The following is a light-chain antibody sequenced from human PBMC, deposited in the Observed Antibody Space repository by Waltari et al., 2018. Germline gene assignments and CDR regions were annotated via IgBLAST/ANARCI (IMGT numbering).Light chain of an antibody. J-gene: IGLJ2*01. Sequence: QSALPQPPSASGSPGQSVPFSCTGTSSDVGGSNSVSWYQQHPGKAPKLMIYEVSKRPSGVPDRFSGSKSGNAASLTVSGLQAEDEADYYCSSYAGSNNLFGGGTKLTVL. CDR3: SSYAGSNNL. CDR2: EVS. V-gene: IGLV2-8*01. CDR1: SSDVGGSNS.